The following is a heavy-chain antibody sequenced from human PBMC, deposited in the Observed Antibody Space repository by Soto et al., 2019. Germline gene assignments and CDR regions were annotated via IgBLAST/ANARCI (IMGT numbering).Heavy chain of an antibody. CDR3: ARDSISMIVVVTQYYQYGMDV. Sequence: GASVKVSCKASGYTFSTYGISWVRQAPGQGPEWMGWISGDNGNTNYAHKFQGRVTMTTDTSTSTAYMDLRSLRSDDTAVYYCARDSISMIVVVTQYYQYGMDVWGQGTTVTVSS. J-gene: IGHJ6*02. CDR1: GYTFSTYG. V-gene: IGHV1-18*01. CDR2: ISGDNGNT. D-gene: IGHD3-22*01.